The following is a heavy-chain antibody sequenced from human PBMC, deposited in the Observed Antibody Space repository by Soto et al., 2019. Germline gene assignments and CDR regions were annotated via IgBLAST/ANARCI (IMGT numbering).Heavy chain of an antibody. Sequence: SETLSLTCTVSGGSISSYYWSWIRQPPGKGLEWIGYIYYSRSTNYNPSLKSRVTISVDTSKNQFSLKLSSVTAADTAVYYCARDAGDYGDYTDYFDYWGQGTLVTVSS. V-gene: IGHV4-59*01. CDR2: IYYSRST. CDR3: ARDAGDYGDYTDYFDY. J-gene: IGHJ4*02. CDR1: GGSISSYY. D-gene: IGHD4-17*01.